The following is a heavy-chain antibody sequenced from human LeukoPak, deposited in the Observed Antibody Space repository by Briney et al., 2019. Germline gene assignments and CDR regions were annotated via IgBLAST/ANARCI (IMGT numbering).Heavy chain of an antibody. J-gene: IGHJ4*02. Sequence: GGSLRLSCAASGFTFDDYAMHWVRQAPGKGLEWVSGISWNSGSIGYADSVKGRFTISRDNAKNSLYLQMNSLRAEDMALYYCAKAHSGSNHLDYFDYWGQGTLVTVSS. CDR1: GFTFDDYA. CDR2: ISWNSGSI. D-gene: IGHD1-26*01. CDR3: AKAHSGSNHLDYFDY. V-gene: IGHV3-9*03.